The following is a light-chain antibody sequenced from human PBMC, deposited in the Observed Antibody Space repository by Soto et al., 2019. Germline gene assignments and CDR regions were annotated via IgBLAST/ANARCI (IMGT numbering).Light chain of an antibody. CDR1: QSVLYSSNNKNY. Sequence: DIVMTQSPDSLAVSLGERATINCKSSQSVLYSSNNKNYVAWYQQKPGLAPRLLIYDASSRAAGIPDRFSGSGSRTDFTLTISRLEPEDFAVYYCQQYGNSPLTFGGGTKVDIK. J-gene: IGKJ4*01. CDR2: DAS. V-gene: IGKV4-1*01. CDR3: QQYGNSPLT.